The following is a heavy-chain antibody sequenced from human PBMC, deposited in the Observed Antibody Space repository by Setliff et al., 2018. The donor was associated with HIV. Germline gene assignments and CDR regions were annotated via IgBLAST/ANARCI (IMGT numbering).Heavy chain of an antibody. J-gene: IGHJ4*02. D-gene: IGHD3-3*01. V-gene: IGHV4-39*01. Sequence: SETLSLTCTVSGPSVSSTDYYWGWIRLPPGEGLEWIASIHHSGSTWYNPSLKSRVTISADMSKNQFSLKLFSVTAADTAIYYCARPSFGIGGGSIFDSWGQGTLVTVSS. CDR2: IHHSGST. CDR3: ARPSFGIGGGSIFDS. CDR1: GPSVSSTDYY.